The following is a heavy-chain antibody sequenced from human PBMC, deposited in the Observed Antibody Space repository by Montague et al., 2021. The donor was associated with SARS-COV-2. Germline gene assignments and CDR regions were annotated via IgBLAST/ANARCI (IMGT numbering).Heavy chain of an antibody. J-gene: IGHJ3*02. CDR1: GGSFSNYY. CDR2: VYQSGTT. Sequence: SETLSLTCAISGGSFSNYYWSWIRQPPGKGLEWIGEVYQSGTTIYNPSLKSGVTVSEDTSKNQFYLRLNSVTAADTAVYYCARGRRPVVLPGAGAAWRAFDIWAQGTMITVSS. V-gene: IGHV4-34*01. D-gene: IGHD2-15*01. CDR3: ARGRRPVVLPGAGAAWRAFDI.